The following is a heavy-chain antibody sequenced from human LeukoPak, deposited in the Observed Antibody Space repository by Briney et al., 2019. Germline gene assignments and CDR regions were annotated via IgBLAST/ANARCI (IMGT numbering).Heavy chain of an antibody. V-gene: IGHV4-61*02. CDR3: ARDDETTDNWFDP. Sequence: TSETLSLTCTVSGGSISSGSYYWSWIRQPAGKGLEWIGRIYTSGSTNYNPSLKSRVTISVDTSKNQFSLKLSSVTAADTAVYYCARDDETTDNWFDPWGQGTLVTVSS. J-gene: IGHJ5*02. CDR2: IYTSGST. CDR1: GGSISSGSYY. D-gene: IGHD4-11*01.